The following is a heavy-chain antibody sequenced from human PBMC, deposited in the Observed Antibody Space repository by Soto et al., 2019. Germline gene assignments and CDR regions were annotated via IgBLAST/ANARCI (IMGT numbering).Heavy chain of an antibody. V-gene: IGHV3-30-3*01. Sequence: GGSLRLSCAASGFTFSSYAMHWVRQAPGKGLEWVAVISYDGSNKYYADSVKGRFTISRDNSKNTLYLQMNSLRAEDTAVYYCASERPTGYSSGWSYYYGMDVWGQGTTVTVSS. CDR1: GFTFSSYA. CDR3: ASERPTGYSSGWSYYYGMDV. J-gene: IGHJ6*02. CDR2: ISYDGSNK. D-gene: IGHD6-19*01.